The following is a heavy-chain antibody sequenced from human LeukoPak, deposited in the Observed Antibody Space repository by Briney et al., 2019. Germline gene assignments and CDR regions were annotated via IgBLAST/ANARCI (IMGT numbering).Heavy chain of an antibody. CDR3: ARSDYDSSGAD. CDR1: GGTFSSYA. CDR2: IIPILGIA. Sequence: SVKVSCKASGGTFSSYAISWVRQAPGQGLEWMGRIIPILGIANYAQKFQGRVTITADKSTSTAYMELSSLRSEDTAVYYCARSDYDSSGADWGQGTLVTVSS. J-gene: IGHJ4*02. V-gene: IGHV1-69*04. D-gene: IGHD3-22*01.